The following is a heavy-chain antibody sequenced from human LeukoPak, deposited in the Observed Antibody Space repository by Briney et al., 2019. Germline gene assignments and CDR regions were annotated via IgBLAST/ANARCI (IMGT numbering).Heavy chain of an antibody. CDR2: INWNGGST. V-gene: IGHV3-20*04. CDR1: GFTFDDYG. Sequence: GGSLRLSCAASGFTFDDYGMSWVRQAPGKGLEWVSGINWNGGSTGYADSVKGRFTISRDNAKNSLYLQMNSLRAEDTALYYCARDYENTYYYDSSGFLSYWGQGTLVTVSS. D-gene: IGHD3-22*01. CDR3: ARDYENTYYYDSSGFLSY. J-gene: IGHJ4*02.